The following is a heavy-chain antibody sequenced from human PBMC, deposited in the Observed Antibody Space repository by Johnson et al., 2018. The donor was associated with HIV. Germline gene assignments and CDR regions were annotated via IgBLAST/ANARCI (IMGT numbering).Heavy chain of an antibody. CDR1: GFTFSSYD. CDR2: IGTAGDT. D-gene: IGHD3/OR15-3a*01. CDR3: AREFGQASSYAFDI. V-gene: IGHV3-13*01. J-gene: IGHJ3*02. Sequence: VQLVESGGGLVQPGGSLRLSCAASGFTFSSYDMHWVRQATGKGLEWVSAIGTAGDTYYPGSVKGRFTISRENAKNSLYLQMNSLIAEDTAVYYCAREFGQASSYAFDIWGQGTTVTVSS.